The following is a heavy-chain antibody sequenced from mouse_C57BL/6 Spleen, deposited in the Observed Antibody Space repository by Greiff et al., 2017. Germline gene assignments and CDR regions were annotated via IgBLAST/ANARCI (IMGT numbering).Heavy chain of an antibody. CDR3: AKNDDYGGYAMDY. Sequence: QVQLQQSGPGLVQPSQSLSITCTVSGFSLTSYGVHWVRQSPGKGLEWLGVIWRGGSTDYNAAFMSRLSITKDNSKSQVFFKMNSLQADDTAIYYCAKNDDYGGYAMDYWGQGTSVTVSS. D-gene: IGHD2-4*01. CDR1: GFSLTSYG. J-gene: IGHJ4*01. CDR2: IWRGGST. V-gene: IGHV2-5*01.